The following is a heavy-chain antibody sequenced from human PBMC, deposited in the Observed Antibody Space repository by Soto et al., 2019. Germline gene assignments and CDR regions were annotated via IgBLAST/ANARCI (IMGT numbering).Heavy chain of an antibody. D-gene: IGHD6-13*01. CDR3: ARDLQYSRLFYGMDV. V-gene: IGHV4-31*03. CDR2: IYYSGST. CDR1: GCSISSGGYY. Sequence: PSETLSLTCTFSGCSISSGGYYWSWIRQHPGKGLEWIGYIYYSGSTYYNPSLKSRVTISVDTSKNQFSLKLSSVTAADTAVYYCARDLQYSRLFYGMDVWGQGTTVT. J-gene: IGHJ6*02.